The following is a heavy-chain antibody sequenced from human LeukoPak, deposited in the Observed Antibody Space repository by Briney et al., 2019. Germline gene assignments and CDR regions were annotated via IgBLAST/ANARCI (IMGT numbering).Heavy chain of an antibody. CDR3: ARSDIWGSYRFLDY. Sequence: SETLSLTCTVSGASISNYYWSWIRQSPGKGLEWIGYMLYSGSTNQNPSLRSRVTISVDTSKNQVSPKLSSVTAADTAVYYCARSDIWGSYRFLDYWGQGALVTVSS. V-gene: IGHV4-59*08. J-gene: IGHJ4*02. CDR1: GASISNYY. D-gene: IGHD3-16*02. CDR2: MLYSGST.